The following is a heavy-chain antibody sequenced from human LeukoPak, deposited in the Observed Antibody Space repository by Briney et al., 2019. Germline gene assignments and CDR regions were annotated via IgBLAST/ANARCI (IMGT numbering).Heavy chain of an antibody. CDR3: AKVYLDSGTFDY. Sequence: GGSLRLSCAASGFTFSDYYMSWIRQAPGKGLEWVSYISSSGSTIYYADSVKGRFTISRDNSKNTLHLQMNSQRVEDTAVYYCAKVYLDSGTFDYWGQGTLVTVSS. CDR2: ISSSGSTI. J-gene: IGHJ4*02. V-gene: IGHV3-11*01. CDR1: GFTFSDYY. D-gene: IGHD5-12*01.